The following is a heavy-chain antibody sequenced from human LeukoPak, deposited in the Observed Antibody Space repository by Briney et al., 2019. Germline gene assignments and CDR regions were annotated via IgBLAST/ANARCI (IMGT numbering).Heavy chain of an antibody. Sequence: GGSLRLSCAASGFNFNIYEINWVRQAPGKGLEWVANIKQDGSERYYVDYVKGRFTISRDNAKNSVYLQMNSLRAEDTAVYYCARLASGWYMLDFWGQGTLVTVSS. CDR2: IKQDGSER. CDR1: GFNFNIYE. CDR3: ARLASGWYMLDF. D-gene: IGHD6-19*01. V-gene: IGHV3-7*01. J-gene: IGHJ4*02.